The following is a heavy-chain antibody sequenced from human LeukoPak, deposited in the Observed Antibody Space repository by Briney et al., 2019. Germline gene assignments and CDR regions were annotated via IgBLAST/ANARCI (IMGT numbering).Heavy chain of an antibody. CDR2: ISGSGGST. V-gene: IGHV3-23*01. Sequence: GGSLRLSCAASGFTFSSFAICWVRQAPGKGLEWVSAISGSGGSTYYADSVKGRFTISRDNSKNTLYLQMNSLRAEDTAVYYCAKVGGYSSSWLDYWGQGTLVTVSS. J-gene: IGHJ4*02. CDR3: AKVGGYSSSWLDY. CDR1: GFTFSSFA. D-gene: IGHD6-13*01.